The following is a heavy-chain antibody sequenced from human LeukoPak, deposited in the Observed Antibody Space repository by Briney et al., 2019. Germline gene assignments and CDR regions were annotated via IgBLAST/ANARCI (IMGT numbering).Heavy chain of an antibody. CDR2: ISFDGSNK. V-gene: IGHV3-30*01. Sequence: RGSLRLSCAASGFTFSSYAMHWGRQAPRKGLEWVAVISFDGSNKYYADSVKSRFSISRDNSKNTLYLQMNSLRAEDAAVYYCSRGRLRDKGSHFDYWGQGTLVTVSS. CDR3: SRGRLRDKGSHFDY. CDR1: GFTFSSYA. J-gene: IGHJ4*02. D-gene: IGHD5-24*01.